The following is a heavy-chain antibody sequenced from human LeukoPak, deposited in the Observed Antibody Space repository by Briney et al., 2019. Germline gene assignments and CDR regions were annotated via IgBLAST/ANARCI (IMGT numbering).Heavy chain of an antibody. CDR2: IYTSGST. Sequence: SETLSLTCTVSGGSMSSYYWSWIRQPAGKGLEWIGRIYTSGSTNYNPSLKSRVTMSLDTSKNQFSLNLNSLTAADTAVYYCATEPAADYDASGRFDYWGRGILVTVSS. CDR3: ATEPAADYDASGRFDY. CDR1: GGSMSSYY. D-gene: IGHD3-22*01. V-gene: IGHV4-4*07. J-gene: IGHJ4*02.